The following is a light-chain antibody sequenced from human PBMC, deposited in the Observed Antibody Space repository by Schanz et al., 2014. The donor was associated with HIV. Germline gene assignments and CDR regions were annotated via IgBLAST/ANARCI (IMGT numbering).Light chain of an antibody. CDR3: CPYAGSSVVV. Sequence: QSALTQSASVSGSPGQSITISCTGTISDVGSYNLVSWYQQHPGKAPKLIIYQGSKRPSGVSNRFSGSKSGNTASLTISGLQAEDEADYYCCPYAGSSVVVFGGGTKVTVL. V-gene: IGLV2-23*01. CDR1: ISDVGSYNL. J-gene: IGLJ2*01. CDR2: QGS.